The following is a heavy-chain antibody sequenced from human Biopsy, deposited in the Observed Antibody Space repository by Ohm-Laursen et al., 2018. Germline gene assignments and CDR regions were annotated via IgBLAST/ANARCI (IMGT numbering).Heavy chain of an antibody. V-gene: IGHV4-59*02. CDR2: TYYRGTS. D-gene: IGHD2/OR15-2a*01. J-gene: IGHJ3*02. CDR3: AAFPFSGGPAFDI. Sequence: SQTLSLTCRVSGGSVGDYFLSWIRLVPGKRPEWIGYTYYRGTSENNPSLRSRVTTSVDISRNQFFLNMKSVTGADTAVYYCAAFPFSGGPAFDIWGQGTTVSVSS. CDR1: GGSVGDYF.